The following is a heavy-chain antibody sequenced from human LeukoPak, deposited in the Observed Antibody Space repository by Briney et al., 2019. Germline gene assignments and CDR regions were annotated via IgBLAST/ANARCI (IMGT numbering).Heavy chain of an antibody. V-gene: IGHV3-23*01. Sequence: GGSLRLSCAASGFTFSSYAMSWVRQAPGKGLEWVSAISGSGGSTYYADSVKGRFTISRDNSKNTLYLQMNSLRAEDTAVYYCAKAGVPMYYSGSSHYYGMDVWGQGTTVTVSS. CDR2: ISGSGGST. CDR3: AKAGVPMYYSGSSHYYGMDV. CDR1: GFTFSSYA. J-gene: IGHJ6*02. D-gene: IGHD3-10*01.